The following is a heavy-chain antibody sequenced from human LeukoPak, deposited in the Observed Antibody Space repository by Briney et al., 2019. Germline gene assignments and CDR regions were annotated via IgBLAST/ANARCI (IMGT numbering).Heavy chain of an antibody. CDR3: SREEVFNWFDP. J-gene: IGHJ5*02. Sequence: SETLSLTCAVSGYSISSGYYWGGSRPPQGKGVGWGGRIYHSGSTYYNPSLKRRVTISVDTSKNHFSLKLSSVTAADTAVYYCSREEVFNWFDPWGQGTLVTVSS. CDR2: IYHSGST. D-gene: IGHD3-10*01. V-gene: IGHV4-38-2*02. CDR1: GYSISSGYY.